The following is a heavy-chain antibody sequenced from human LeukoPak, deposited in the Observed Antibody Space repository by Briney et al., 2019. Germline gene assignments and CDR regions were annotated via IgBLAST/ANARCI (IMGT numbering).Heavy chain of an antibody. D-gene: IGHD6-13*01. Sequence: GGSLRLSCAASGFTFSDYYMSWIRQAPGKGLEGVSYISSSGNAISYADSVEGRFTISRDNTKNSLYLQMNSLRAEDTAVYYCARVGIIVAAGTCDYWGQGTLVTVSS. CDR1: GFTFSDYY. V-gene: IGHV3-11*01. J-gene: IGHJ4*02. CDR2: ISSSGNAI. CDR3: ARVGIIVAAGTCDY.